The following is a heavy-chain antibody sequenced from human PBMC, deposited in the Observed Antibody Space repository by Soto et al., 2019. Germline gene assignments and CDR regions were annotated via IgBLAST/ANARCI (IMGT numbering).Heavy chain of an antibody. Sequence: GESLKISCKGSGYSFTSYWTGWVRQMPGKGLEWMGIIYPGDSDTRYSPSFQGQVTISADKSISTAYLQWSSLKASDTAMYYCARRDYGDYIAYYFDYWGQGTLVTVSS. V-gene: IGHV5-51*01. CDR2: IYPGDSDT. CDR3: ARRDYGDYIAYYFDY. D-gene: IGHD4-17*01. J-gene: IGHJ4*02. CDR1: GYSFTSYW.